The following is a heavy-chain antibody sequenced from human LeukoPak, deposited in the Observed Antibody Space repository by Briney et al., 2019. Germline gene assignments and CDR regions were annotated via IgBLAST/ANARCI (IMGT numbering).Heavy chain of an antibody. V-gene: IGHV3-23*01. CDR1: GFTFSSSA. CDR3: AKSGIAAAGQRGYFDY. CDR2: ISSSGGST. Sequence: GGSLRLSCAASGFTFSSSAMSWVRQVPGKGLEWVSGISSSGGSTNYADSVKGRFTISRDNSKNTVYLQMSSLRGEDTAVYYCAKSGIAAAGQRGYFDYWGQGTLVTVSS. J-gene: IGHJ4*02. D-gene: IGHD6-13*01.